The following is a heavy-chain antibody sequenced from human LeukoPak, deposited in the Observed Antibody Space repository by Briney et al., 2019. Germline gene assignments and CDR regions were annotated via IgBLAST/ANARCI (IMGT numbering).Heavy chain of an antibody. CDR2: IYYSGST. Sequence: SETLSLTCTVSGGSINSYYWSWLRQPPGKGLEWIGYIYYSGSTNYNPPLKSRVTISVDTSNNKFSLKLTSLPAADSIVYYWVRHLSAGRPAFDIWGQGTMVTVSS. CDR1: GGSINSYY. V-gene: IGHV4-59*08. CDR3: VRHLSAGRPAFDI. D-gene: IGHD2-15*01. J-gene: IGHJ3*02.